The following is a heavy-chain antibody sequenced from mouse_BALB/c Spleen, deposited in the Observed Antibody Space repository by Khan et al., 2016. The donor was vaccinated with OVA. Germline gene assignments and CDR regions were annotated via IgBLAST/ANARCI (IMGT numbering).Heavy chain of an antibody. CDR1: GYNFTSYW. Sequence: QVQLQQSGAELVKPGTSVKLSCKASGYNFTSYWINWVKLRPGQGLEWIGHIYPGSGSTNYNEKFKSKATLSVDTSTSTVYMQLSSLASEDSALYYCARRGYYGSSVAYWGQGTLVTVSA. J-gene: IGHJ3*01. CDR2: IYPGSGST. D-gene: IGHD1-1*01. V-gene: IGHV1-55*01. CDR3: ARRGYYGSSVAY.